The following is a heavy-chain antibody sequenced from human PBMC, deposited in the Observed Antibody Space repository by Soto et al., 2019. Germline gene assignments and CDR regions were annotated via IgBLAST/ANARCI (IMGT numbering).Heavy chain of an antibody. CDR1: GGSISSGGYY. Sequence: QVQLQESGPGLVKPSQTLSLTCTVSGGSISSGGYYWSWIRQHPGKDLEWIGYIYYSGTTYYNPSLKIRVTISVDPSKNQFPLKLTSVTAADTAVYYCARRGDRGFDFDYWGQGTLVTVSS. V-gene: IGHV4-31*03. CDR2: IYYSGTT. J-gene: IGHJ4*02. CDR3: ARRGDRGFDFDY. D-gene: IGHD2-21*02.